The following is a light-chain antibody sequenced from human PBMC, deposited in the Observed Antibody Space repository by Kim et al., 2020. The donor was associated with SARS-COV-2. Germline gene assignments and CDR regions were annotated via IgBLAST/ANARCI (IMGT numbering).Light chain of an antibody. CDR1: KLGDKY. V-gene: IGLV3-1*01. J-gene: IGLJ2*01. Sequence: VSPGQTASIPCSGDKLGDKYACWYQQKPGQSLVLVIYQDSKRPSGIPERFSGSNSGNTATLTISGTQAMDEADYYCQAWDSSTVVFGGGTQLTVL. CDR3: QAWDSSTVV. CDR2: QDS.